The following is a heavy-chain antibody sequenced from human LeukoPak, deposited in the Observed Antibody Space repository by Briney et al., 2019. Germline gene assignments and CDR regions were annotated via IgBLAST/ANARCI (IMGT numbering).Heavy chain of an antibody. Sequence: PGGSLRLSCAASGFTFSSYSMNWVRQAPGKGLEWVSSISSSSSYIYYADSVKGRFTISRDNAKNSLYLQMNSLRAEDTAVYYCARGRGYSYDPSDYWGQGTLVTVSS. CDR2: ISSSSSYI. CDR1: GFTFSSYS. CDR3: ARGRGYSYDPSDY. V-gene: IGHV3-21*01. D-gene: IGHD5-18*01. J-gene: IGHJ4*02.